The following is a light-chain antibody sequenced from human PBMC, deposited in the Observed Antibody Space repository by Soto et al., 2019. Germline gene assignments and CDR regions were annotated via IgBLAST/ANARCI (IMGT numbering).Light chain of an antibody. V-gene: IGLV2-14*01. CDR2: EVS. Sequence: QSALTQPASVSGSPGQSITISCTGTSSDVGGYNYFSWYQQHPGKAPKLMIYEVSNRPSGVSNRFSGSKSGNTASLTISGLQAEDEADYYSSSYTSSRTYVVFGGGTKLTDL. CDR3: SSYTSSRTYVV. CDR1: SSDVGGYNY. J-gene: IGLJ2*01.